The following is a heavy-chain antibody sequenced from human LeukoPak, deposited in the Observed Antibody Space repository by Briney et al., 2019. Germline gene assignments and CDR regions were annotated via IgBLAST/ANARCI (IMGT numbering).Heavy chain of an antibody. CDR2: ISAYNGNT. Sequence: ASVRVSCTASGYTFTSYGISWVRQAPGQGLEWMGWISAYNGNTNYAQKLQGRVTMTTDTSTSTAYMELRSLRSDDTAVYYCARDRYYDSSGYSFGPFDYWGQGTLVTVSS. D-gene: IGHD3-22*01. CDR1: GYTFTSYG. J-gene: IGHJ4*02. V-gene: IGHV1-18*01. CDR3: ARDRYYDSSGYSFGPFDY.